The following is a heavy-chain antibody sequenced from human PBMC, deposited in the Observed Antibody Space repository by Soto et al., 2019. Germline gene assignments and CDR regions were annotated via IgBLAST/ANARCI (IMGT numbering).Heavy chain of an antibody. CDR3: ANHHSGYCSSTSCYADAFDI. V-gene: IGHV3-74*01. CDR2: INSDGSST. Sequence: PGGSLRLSCAASGFIFSSHWMHWVRQSAEKGLVWVSRINSDGSSTAYADSVKGRFTISRDNSKNTLYLQMNSLRAEDTAVYYCANHHSGYCSSTSCYADAFDIWGQGTMVTVSS. D-gene: IGHD2-2*01. J-gene: IGHJ3*02. CDR1: GFIFSSHW.